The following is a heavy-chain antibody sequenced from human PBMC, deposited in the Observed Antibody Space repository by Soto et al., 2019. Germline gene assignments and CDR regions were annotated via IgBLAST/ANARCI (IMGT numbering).Heavy chain of an antibody. CDR3: SKDQDTDYGDYVDAEYFQH. J-gene: IGHJ1*01. V-gene: IGHV3-30*04. CDR2: ISYDGSSK. D-gene: IGHD4-17*01. Sequence: GGSLRLSCAASGFTFSSYAMHWVRQAPGKGLEWVAVISYDGSSKYYADSVKGRFTISRDNSKNTLYLQMNSLRAEDTAVYYWSKDQDTDYGDYVDAEYFQHWGQGTLVTVSS. CDR1: GFTFSSYA.